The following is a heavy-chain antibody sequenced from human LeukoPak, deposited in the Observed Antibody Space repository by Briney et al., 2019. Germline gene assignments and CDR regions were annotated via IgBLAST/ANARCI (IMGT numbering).Heavy chain of an antibody. CDR2: INHSGST. J-gene: IGHJ5*02. CDR3: ARDLTTRGKWFDP. V-gene: IGHV4-34*01. D-gene: IGHD4-11*01. CDR1: GGSFSGYY. Sequence: SETLSLTCAVYGGSFSGYYWSWIRQPPGKGLEWIGEINHSGSTNYNPSLKSRVTISVDTSKNQFSPKLSSVTAADTAVYYCARDLTTRGKWFDPWGQGTLVTVSS.